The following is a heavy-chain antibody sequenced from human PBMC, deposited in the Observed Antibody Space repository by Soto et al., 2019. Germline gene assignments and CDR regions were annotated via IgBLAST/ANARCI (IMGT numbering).Heavy chain of an antibody. CDR2: INHSGST. CDR1: GGSFSGYY. Sequence: QVQLQQWGAGLLKPSETLSLTCAVYGGSFSGYYWSWIRQPPGKGLEWIGEINHSGSTNYNPSLKSRVTISVDTSKNQFSLKLSSVTAADTAVYYCARGITGVVVAATHLYYFDYWGQGTLVTVSS. CDR3: ARGITGVVVAATHLYYFDY. V-gene: IGHV4-34*01. D-gene: IGHD2-15*01. J-gene: IGHJ4*02.